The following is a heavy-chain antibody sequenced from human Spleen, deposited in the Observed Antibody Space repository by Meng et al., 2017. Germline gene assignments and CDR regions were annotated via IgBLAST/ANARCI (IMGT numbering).Heavy chain of an antibody. CDR2: ISSSSSDI. CDR3: ARTAADSFNYYFDY. V-gene: IGHV3-21*01. Sequence: GESLKISCAASGFTFSSYSMDWVRQAPGKGLEWVSSISSSSSDIYYADTVKGRFTISRDNAKHSLYLTMNSLRAKDTAAYYCARTAADSFNYYFDYWGQGTLVTVSS. CDR1: GFTFSSYS. J-gene: IGHJ4*02. D-gene: IGHD6-13*01.